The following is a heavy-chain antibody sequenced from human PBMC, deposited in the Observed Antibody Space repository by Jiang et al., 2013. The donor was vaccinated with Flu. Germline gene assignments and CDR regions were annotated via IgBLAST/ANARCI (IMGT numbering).Heavy chain of an antibody. CDR2: INTNTGNP. Sequence: LEWMGWINTNTGNPTYAQGSTGRFVFSLDTSVSTAYLQISSLKAEDTAVYYCAREGENWFDPWGQGTLVTVSS. CDR3: AREGENWFDP. V-gene: IGHV7-4-1*02. J-gene: IGHJ5*02.